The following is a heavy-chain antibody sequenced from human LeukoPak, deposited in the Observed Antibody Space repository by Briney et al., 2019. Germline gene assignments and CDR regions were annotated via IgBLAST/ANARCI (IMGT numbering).Heavy chain of an antibody. D-gene: IGHD2-21*02. CDR3: ARVTARHYFDY. J-gene: IGHJ4*02. Sequence: GGSLRLSCAASGFTFSSYWMSRVRQAPGKGLEGVANIKQDGSEKYYVDSVKGRFTISRDNAKNSLYLQMNSLRAEDTAVYYCARVTARHYFDYWGQGTLVTVSS. V-gene: IGHV3-7*01. CDR1: GFTFSSYW. CDR2: IKQDGSEK.